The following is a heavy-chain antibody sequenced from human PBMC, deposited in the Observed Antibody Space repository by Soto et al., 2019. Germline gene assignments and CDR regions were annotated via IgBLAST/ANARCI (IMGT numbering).Heavy chain of an antibody. V-gene: IGHV3-33*01. CDR2: IWYDESNI. CDR3: ARDDIPGIAVAIYGMEV. CDR1: GFTFSSDG. J-gene: IGHJ6*02. Sequence: PGGSLRLSCAACGFTFSSDGMHWVRQSLGKGLDWVAVIWYDESNICYADSVKGRFTISRDNSKKTLYLQMNSQRAEDPAVYYCARDDIPGIAVAIYGMEVWGQGTTVTVCS. D-gene: IGHD6-19*01.